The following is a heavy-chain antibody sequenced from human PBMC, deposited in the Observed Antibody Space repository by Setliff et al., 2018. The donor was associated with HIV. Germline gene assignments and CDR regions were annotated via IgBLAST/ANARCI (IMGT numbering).Heavy chain of an antibody. CDR1: GGTFSSYA. CDR2: IIPILGIA. Sequence: GASVKVSCKASGGTFSSYAISWVRQAPGQGLEWMGGIIPILGIADYAQKFQGRVTITADKSTSTAYMELSSLRSEDTAVYYCARDYYDSSGYYDDYWGQGTLVTVSS. V-gene: IGHV1-69*10. J-gene: IGHJ4*02. D-gene: IGHD3-22*01. CDR3: ARDYYDSSGYYDDY.